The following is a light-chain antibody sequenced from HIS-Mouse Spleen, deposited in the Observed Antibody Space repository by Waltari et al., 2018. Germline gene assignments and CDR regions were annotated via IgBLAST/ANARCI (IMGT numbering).Light chain of an antibody. V-gene: IGKV1D-8*02. CDR1: QGISSY. CDR3: QQYYSFPYT. Sequence: AIWMTQSPSLLSASTGDRVTIGCRMSQGISSYLACYQQKPGKAHELLIYAASTLQSGVPSRFRGSGSGTDFTLTISCLQSEDFATYYCQQYYSFPYTFGQGTKLEIK. J-gene: IGKJ2*01. CDR2: AAS.